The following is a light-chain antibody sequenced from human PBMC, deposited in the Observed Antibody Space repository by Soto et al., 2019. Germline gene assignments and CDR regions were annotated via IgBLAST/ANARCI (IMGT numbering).Light chain of an antibody. CDR1: RSVSTS. Sequence: EVVMTQSPDTLSVSPGERVTLSCRASRSVSTSLAWYQQKLGQAPRLLIYGASTRATGIPARFSGSGSGTDFTLAITSLQSEDFAIYYCQQYSTWPRTFGQGTKVDIK. CDR2: GAS. V-gene: IGKV3-15*01. J-gene: IGKJ1*01. CDR3: QQYSTWPRT.